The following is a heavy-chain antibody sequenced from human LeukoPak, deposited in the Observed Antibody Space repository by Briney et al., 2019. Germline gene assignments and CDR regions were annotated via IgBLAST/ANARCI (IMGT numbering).Heavy chain of an antibody. V-gene: IGHV3-9*01. D-gene: IGHD2-2*01. CDR3: AKVQMSTGWTFDF. CDR2: ITWHSGSM. Sequence: GGSLRLSCAASGFTFDDYAMHWVRQTPGKGLEWVSGITWHSGSMDYADSVKGRFTISRDNSGNTLYLQLRGLGAEDTATYYCAKVQMSTGWTFDFWGQGSLVTVSS. CDR1: GFTFDDYA. J-gene: IGHJ4*02.